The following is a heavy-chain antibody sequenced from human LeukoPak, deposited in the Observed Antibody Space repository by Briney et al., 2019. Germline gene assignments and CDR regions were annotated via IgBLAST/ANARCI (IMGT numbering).Heavy chain of an antibody. V-gene: IGHV3-30-3*01. Sequence: GGSLRLSCAASGLTFSSYAMHWVRQAPGQGLEWVADISYDGNNIYYADSVKGRLTISRDNSKSTLYLQMNSLRAEDTATYYCARSPYYDILAGFYYYFDYWGQGTLVTVSS. J-gene: IGHJ4*02. D-gene: IGHD3-9*01. CDR2: ISYDGNNI. CDR3: ARSPYYDILAGFYYYFDY. CDR1: GLTFSSYA.